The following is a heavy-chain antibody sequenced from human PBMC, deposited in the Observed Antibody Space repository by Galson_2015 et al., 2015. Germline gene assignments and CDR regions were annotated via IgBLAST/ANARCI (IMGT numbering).Heavy chain of an antibody. J-gene: IGHJ4*02. Sequence: SLRLSCAASGFTFSSYAMHWVRQAPGKGLEWVAVISYHGVNTYYADPVRGRFTISRDNSKNTLYLQMYGLTSEDTAVYYCATTRTSYRESDSQWGGECSDYWGRGTLVTVSS. CDR3: ATTRTSYRESDSQWGGECSDY. CDR2: ISYHGVNT. CDR1: GFTFSSYA. V-gene: IGHV3-30-3*01. D-gene: IGHD3-16*01.